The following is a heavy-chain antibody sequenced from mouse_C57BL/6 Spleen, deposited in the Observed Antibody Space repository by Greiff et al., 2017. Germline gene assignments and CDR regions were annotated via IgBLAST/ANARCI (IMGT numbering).Heavy chain of an antibody. V-gene: IGHV1-62-2*01. Sequence: QVQLQQPGAELVKPGASVKLSCKASGYTFTEYTIHWVKQRPGQGLEWIGWFYPGSGSIKYNEKFKDKATLTVDKSSSTAYMELSSLTSEDSAVYFCARHEYGSRGFDYWGQGTTLTVSA. CDR2: FYPGSGSI. CDR1: GYTFTEYT. D-gene: IGHD1-1*01. CDR3: ARHEYGSRGFDY. J-gene: IGHJ2*01.